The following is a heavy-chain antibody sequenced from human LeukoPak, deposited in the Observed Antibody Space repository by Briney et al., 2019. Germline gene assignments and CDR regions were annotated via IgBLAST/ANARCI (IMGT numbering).Heavy chain of an antibody. V-gene: IGHV4-38-2*02. CDR3: ARDPRWLTPDCTSTSCYENYFDP. J-gene: IGHJ5*02. D-gene: IGHD2-2*01. CDR2: XXHXGSA. CDR1: GYSISSGYQ. Sequence: NSSETLSLTCGVSGYSISSGYQWAWIRQSPGKXXXXXXXXXHXGSAHYNPSLKSRVTISVETSKNQFSLNMYSVTAADTAVYYCARDPRWLTPDCTSTSCYENYFDPWGQGTLVTVSS.